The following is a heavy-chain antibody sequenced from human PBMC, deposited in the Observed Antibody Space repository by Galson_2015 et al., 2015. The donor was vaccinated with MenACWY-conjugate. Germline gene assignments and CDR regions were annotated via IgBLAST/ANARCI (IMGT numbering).Heavy chain of an antibody. J-gene: IGHJ4*02. CDR2: ISGGGGST. D-gene: IGHD6-19*01. CDR3: AKALYTSGWSDFDY. V-gene: IGHV3-23*01. CDR1: GFGFGDYA. Sequence: SLRLSCAASGFGFGDYAMNWVRQAPGKGLEWVSGISGGGGSTFYADSVKGRFTISRDNSKNTLYLQLNSLRAEDTAIYYCAKALYTSGWSDFDYWGQGTLVTVSS.